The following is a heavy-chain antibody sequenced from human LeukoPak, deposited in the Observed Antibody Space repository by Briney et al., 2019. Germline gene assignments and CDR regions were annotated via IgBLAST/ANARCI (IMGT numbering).Heavy chain of an antibody. Sequence: GSLRLSCAASGFTFRHYAMHWVRQAPGKGLEWVSIISSDGSDKNYADSVKGRFTISRDNSRNTLYLQMNSLRAEDTAVYHCAKDPEGVVVVPAAIDFWGQGTLVTVSS. D-gene: IGHD2-2*01. CDR2: ISSDGSDK. V-gene: IGHV3-30-3*01. CDR1: GFTFRHYA. J-gene: IGHJ4*02. CDR3: AKDPEGVVVVPAAIDF.